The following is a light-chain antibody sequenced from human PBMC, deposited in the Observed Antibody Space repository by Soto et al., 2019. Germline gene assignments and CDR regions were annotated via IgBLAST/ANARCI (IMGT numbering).Light chain of an antibody. CDR3: QQRSNWPRLT. CDR1: QSVSSSF. CDR2: GAS. Sequence: EIVMTQSPATLSVSPGERATLSCRASQSVSSSFLAWYQQKPGQAPRLLIFGASNRATGIPDRFSGSGSGTDFTLTISRLEPEDFAVYYCQQRSNWPRLTFGGGTKVEIK. J-gene: IGKJ4*01. V-gene: IGKV3D-20*02.